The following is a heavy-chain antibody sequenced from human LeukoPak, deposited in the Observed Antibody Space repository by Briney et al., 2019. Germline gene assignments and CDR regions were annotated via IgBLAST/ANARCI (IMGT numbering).Heavy chain of an antibody. V-gene: IGHV3-43*01. D-gene: IGHD4-17*01. J-gene: IGHJ6*03. CDR3: AKDKQIRLRGYYYYYMDV. Sequence: PGGSLRLSCAASAFTFDDYTMHWVRQAPGKGLEWVSLISWDGGSTYYADSVKGRFTISRDNSKNSLYLQMNSLRAEDTALYYCAKDKQIRLRGYYYYYMDVWGKGTTVTISS. CDR2: ISWDGGST. CDR1: AFTFDDYT.